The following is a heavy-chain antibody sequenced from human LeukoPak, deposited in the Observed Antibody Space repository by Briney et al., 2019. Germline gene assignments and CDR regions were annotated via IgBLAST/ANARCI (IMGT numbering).Heavy chain of an antibody. CDR2: IYYSGST. CDR1: GGSISSSSYY. J-gene: IGHJ6*03. Sequence: PSETLSLTCTVSGGSISSSSYYWGWIRQPPGKGLEWIGSIYYSGSTYYNPSLKSRVTISVDTSKNQFSLKLSSVTAADTAVYYCARGEGYSSSWTGHYYYYMDVWGKGTTVTVSS. D-gene: IGHD6-13*01. CDR3: ARGEGYSSSWTGHYYYYMDV. V-gene: IGHV4-39*07.